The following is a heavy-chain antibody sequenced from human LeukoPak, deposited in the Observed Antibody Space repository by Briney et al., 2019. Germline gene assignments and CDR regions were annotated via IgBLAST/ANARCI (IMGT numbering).Heavy chain of an antibody. J-gene: IGHJ4*02. Sequence: PGGSLRLSCAASGFSFSIYYMHWVRHAPGKGLVGVSRINSDGTATVYADSVRGRFTISRDNAKNTLYLQMNSLRAEDTAVYYCVLYGLGSPHWGQGTLVTVSS. V-gene: IGHV3-74*01. CDR3: VLYGLGSPH. CDR2: INSDGTAT. CDR1: GFSFSIYY. D-gene: IGHD3-10*01.